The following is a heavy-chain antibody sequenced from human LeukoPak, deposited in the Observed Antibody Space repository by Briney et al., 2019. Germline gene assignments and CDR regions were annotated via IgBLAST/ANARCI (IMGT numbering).Heavy chain of an antibody. CDR2: ISSSSSTI. Sequence: GGSLRLSCAASGFTFSSYSMNWVRQAPGKGLEWVSYISSSSSTIYYADSVKGRFTISRDNAKNSLYLQMNSLRAEDTAVYYCAGEIDYDFWSGYLYYYYMDVWGKGTTVTVSS. V-gene: IGHV3-48*01. CDR1: GFTFSSYS. CDR3: AGEIDYDFWSGYLYYYYMDV. J-gene: IGHJ6*03. D-gene: IGHD3-3*01.